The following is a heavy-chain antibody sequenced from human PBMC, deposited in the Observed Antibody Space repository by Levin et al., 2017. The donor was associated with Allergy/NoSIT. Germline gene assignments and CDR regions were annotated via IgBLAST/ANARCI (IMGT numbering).Heavy chain of an antibody. CDR2: VYYSVST. Sequence: SQTLSLTCTVSGGSVSSGSYYWSWIRQPPGKGLEWIGYVYYSVSTKYNPSLKSRVTISVDTSKNQFSLKLSSVTAADTAVYYCARASGSSGGDGDYWGQGTLVTVSS. J-gene: IGHJ4*02. D-gene: IGHD1-26*01. V-gene: IGHV4-61*01. CDR3: ARASGSSGGDGDY. CDR1: GGSVSSGSYY.